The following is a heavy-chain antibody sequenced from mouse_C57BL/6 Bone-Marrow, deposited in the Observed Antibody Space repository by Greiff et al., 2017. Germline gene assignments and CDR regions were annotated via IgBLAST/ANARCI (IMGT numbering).Heavy chain of an antibody. CDR2: IYPGSGST. CDR3: ATGFITAGYYAMDY. D-gene: IGHD1-1*01. V-gene: IGHV1-55*01. CDR1: GYTFTSYW. Sequence: QVQLQQPGAELVKPGASVKMSCKASGYTFTSYWITWVKQRPGQGLEWIGDIYPGSGSTTYNEKFKSKATLTVDTSSSTAYMQLSSLTSEDSAVYYCATGFITAGYYAMDYWGQGTSVTVSS. J-gene: IGHJ4*01.